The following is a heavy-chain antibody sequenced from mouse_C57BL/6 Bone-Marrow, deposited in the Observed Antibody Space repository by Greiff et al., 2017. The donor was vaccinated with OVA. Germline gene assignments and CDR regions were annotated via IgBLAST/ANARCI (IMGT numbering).Heavy chain of an antibody. V-gene: IGHV5-6*01. D-gene: IGHD4-1*01. CDR1: GFTFSSYG. J-gene: IGHJ3*01. CDR2: LRSGGSYT. Sequence: DVHLVESGGDLVKPGGSLKLSCAASGFTFSSYGMSWVRQTPDTRLEWVATLRSGGSYTYYPDSVKGRFPLSRDNAKNTLYLQMSSLKSEDTAMYYCARPGNAYWGQGTLVTVSA. CDR3: ARPGNAY.